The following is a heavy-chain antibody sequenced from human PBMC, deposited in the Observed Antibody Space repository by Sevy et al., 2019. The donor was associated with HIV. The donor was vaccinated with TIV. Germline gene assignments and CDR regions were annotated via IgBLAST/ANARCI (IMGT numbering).Heavy chain of an antibody. J-gene: IGHJ4*02. CDR1: GFTFSTYW. CDR3: ARDEHGKYYQY. D-gene: IGHD1-26*01. CDR2: IKEDGSGK. Sequence: GGSLRLSCATSGFTFSTYWMTWVRQAPGKGLEWVASIKEDGSGKYYADSVKGRLTISRDNAKNSLYLQMNSPRADDTAVYYCARDEHGKYYQYWGQGTLVTVSS. V-gene: IGHV3-7*01.